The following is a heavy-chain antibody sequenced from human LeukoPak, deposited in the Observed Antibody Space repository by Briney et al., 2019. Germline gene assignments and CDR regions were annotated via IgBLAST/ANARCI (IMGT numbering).Heavy chain of an antibody. V-gene: IGHV4-59*01. J-gene: IGHJ1*01. Sequence: SETLSLTCTVSGGSISNNYWSWIRQPPGKGLEWIGYIYYSGSTNYNPSLKSRVTISVETSKNQFSLKLSSVTTADTAVYYCARGISDFQHWGQGTLVTVSS. CDR2: IYYSGST. CDR1: GGSISNNY. CDR3: ARGISDFQH. D-gene: IGHD6-19*01.